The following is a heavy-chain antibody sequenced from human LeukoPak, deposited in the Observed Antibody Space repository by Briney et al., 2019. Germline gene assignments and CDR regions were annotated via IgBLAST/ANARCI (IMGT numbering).Heavy chain of an antibody. CDR1: GLTFSSYG. J-gene: IGHJ6*02. V-gene: IGHV3-33*01. CDR3: ARSPTYYYGMDV. Sequence: GGSLRLSCAASGLTFSSYGMHWVRQAPGKGLEWVAVIWYDGSNKYYADSVKGRFTISRDNSKNTLYLQMNSLRAEDTAVYYCARSPTYYYGMDVWGQGTTVTVSS. CDR2: IWYDGSNK.